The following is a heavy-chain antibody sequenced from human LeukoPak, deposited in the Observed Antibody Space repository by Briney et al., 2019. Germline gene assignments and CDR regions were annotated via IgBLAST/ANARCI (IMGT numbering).Heavy chain of an antibody. CDR3: ARAPSEIGGYYPEYFRH. J-gene: IGHJ1*01. D-gene: IGHD3-22*01. V-gene: IGHV3-74*01. Sequence: GGSLRLSCATSGFSFTSYWLHWVRQGPGKGPVWVSRINGNGRSTSYADSVKGRFTISRDNAKNTVSLQMNSLRAEDTGVHYCARAPSEIGGYYPEYFRHWGQGTLVTVSS. CDR1: GFSFTSYW. CDR2: INGNGRST.